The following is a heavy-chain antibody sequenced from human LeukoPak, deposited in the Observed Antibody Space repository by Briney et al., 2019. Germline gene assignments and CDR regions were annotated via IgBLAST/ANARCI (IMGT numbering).Heavy chain of an antibody. CDR3: ATERAVVVANVFDY. V-gene: IGHV1-24*01. D-gene: IGHD2-15*01. J-gene: IGHJ4*02. CDR1: GYTLTELS. CDR2: FDPEDGET. Sequence: GASVKVSCKVSGYTLTELSMHWVRPAPGRGVEWMGGFDPEDGETIYAQKFQGRVTMTEDTSTDTAYMELSSLRSEDTAVYYCATERAVVVANVFDYWGQGTLVTVSS.